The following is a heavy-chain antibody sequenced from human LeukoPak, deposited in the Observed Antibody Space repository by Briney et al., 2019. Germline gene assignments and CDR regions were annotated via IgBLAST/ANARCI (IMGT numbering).Heavy chain of an antibody. Sequence: ASVKVSCKASGYIFTSYYMHWVRQAPGQGLEWMGIINPSGGSTSYAQKSQGRVTMTRDTSTSTVYMELSSLRSEDTAVYYCAREVAAAGLFDYWGQGTLVTVSS. J-gene: IGHJ4*02. V-gene: IGHV1-46*01. CDR1: GYIFTSYY. CDR3: AREVAAAGLFDY. CDR2: INPSGGST. D-gene: IGHD6-13*01.